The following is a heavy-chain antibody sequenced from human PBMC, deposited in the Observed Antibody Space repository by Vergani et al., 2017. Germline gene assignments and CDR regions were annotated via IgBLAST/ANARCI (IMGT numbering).Heavy chain of an antibody. Sequence: QVQLQESGPGLVKPSETLSLTCTVSGGSISSYYWSWIRQPPGKGLEWIGYIYYSGSTNYNPSLKSRVTISVDTSKNQFSLKLSSVTAADTAVYYCARLYNTIDYWGQGTLVTVSS. J-gene: IGHJ4*02. CDR1: GGSISSYY. CDR3: ARLYNTIDY. CDR2: IYYSGST. V-gene: IGHV4-59*08. D-gene: IGHD1-1*01.